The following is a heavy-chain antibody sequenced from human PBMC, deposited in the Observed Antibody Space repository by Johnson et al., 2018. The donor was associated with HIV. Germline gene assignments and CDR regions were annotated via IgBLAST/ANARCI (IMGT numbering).Heavy chain of an antibody. D-gene: IGHD3-10*02. CDR2: IKHDGSQK. CDR3: ARESTNLYYVDI. CDR1: GLTFRSYW. V-gene: IGHV3-7*05. Sequence: VQLVESGGGLVQPGGSLRLSCAASGLTFRSYWMNWVRQAPGKGLEWVANIKHDGSQKYYVDSVKGRFTISRDNAKNSLYLQMNSLRAEDTAVYYCARESTNLYYVDIWGQGTMVTVSS. J-gene: IGHJ3*02.